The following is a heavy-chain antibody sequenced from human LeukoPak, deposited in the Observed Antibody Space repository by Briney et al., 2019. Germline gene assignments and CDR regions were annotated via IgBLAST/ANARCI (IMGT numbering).Heavy chain of an antibody. CDR2: IYYNGNT. J-gene: IGHJ4*02. D-gene: IGHD1-26*01. Sequence: SETLSLTCTVSGGSISSSSYSWGWIRQPPGKGLEWIGSIYYNGNTYYNASLKSRVTISVDTSKNQSSLKLSSVTTADTAVYYCARQPELSVRRFDYWGQGTLVTVSS. CDR3: ARQPELSVRRFDY. V-gene: IGHV4-39*01. CDR1: GGSISSSSYS.